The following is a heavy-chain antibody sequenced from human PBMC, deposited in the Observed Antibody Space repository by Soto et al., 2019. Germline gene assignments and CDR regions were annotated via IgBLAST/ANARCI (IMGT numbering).Heavy chain of an antibody. CDR3: ARGINGISQPYNFDL. D-gene: IGHD2-21*01. CDR2: IYPGDSDT. CDR1: GYSFTGYW. V-gene: IGHV5-51*01. Sequence: TGQSLKISCQGSGYSFTGYWIGWVRQMSGEGLEWMGIIYPGDSDTRYSPSFQGQVTISADKSLSTAYLQWSSLKASDTALYYCARGINGISQPYNFDLWGQGTLVTVSS. J-gene: IGHJ4*02.